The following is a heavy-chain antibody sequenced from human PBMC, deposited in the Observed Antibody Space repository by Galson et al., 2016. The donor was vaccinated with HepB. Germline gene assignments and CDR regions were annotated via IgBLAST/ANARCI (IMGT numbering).Heavy chain of an antibody. CDR1: GYTFSGYY. D-gene: IGHD3-16*02. CDR3: ARGVGDYVWGTYPPPTYYLDY. Sequence: SVKVSCKAAGYTFSGYYVHWVRQAPGQGLEWMGWIDPNSGGTNYAEKFQGWVTVTRETSITTVYMELTRLKSDDTAVYYCARGVGDYVWGTYPPPTYYLDYWGQGTLVTVSS. V-gene: IGHV1-2*04. CDR2: IDPNSGGT. J-gene: IGHJ4*02.